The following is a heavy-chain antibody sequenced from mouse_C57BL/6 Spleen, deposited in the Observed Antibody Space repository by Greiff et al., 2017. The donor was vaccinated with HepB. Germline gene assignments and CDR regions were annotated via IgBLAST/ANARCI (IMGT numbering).Heavy chain of an antibody. D-gene: IGHD1-2*01. J-gene: IGHJ1*03. Sequence: EVQLQQSGPELVKPGASVKISCKASGYTFTDYYMNWVKQSHGKSLEWIGDINPNNGGTSYNQKFKGKATLTVDKSSSTAYMELRSLTSEDSAVYYCAVRPVSLYWYFDVWGTGTTVTVSS. CDR1: GYTFTDYY. V-gene: IGHV1-26*01. CDR2: INPNNGGT. CDR3: AVRPVSLYWYFDV.